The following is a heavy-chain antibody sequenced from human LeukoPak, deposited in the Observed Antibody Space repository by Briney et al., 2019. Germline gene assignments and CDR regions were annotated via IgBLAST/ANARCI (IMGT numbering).Heavy chain of an antibody. CDR3: AKGKDAMAV. CDR2: ISGSGQTT. V-gene: IGHV3-23*01. Sequence: GGSLRLSCVASGLTFSSYSMSWVRQAPGKGLEWISGISGSGQTTWYADSVKGRFTVSRDNSKDTVYLQMSSLRAGETALYYCAKGKDAMAVWGRGTKVSVSS. D-gene: IGHD4-23*01. CDR1: GLTFSSYS. J-gene: IGHJ6*02.